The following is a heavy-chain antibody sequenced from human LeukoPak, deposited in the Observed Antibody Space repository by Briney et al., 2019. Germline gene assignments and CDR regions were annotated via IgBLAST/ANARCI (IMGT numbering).Heavy chain of an antibody. D-gene: IGHD3-22*01. CDR1: GFTFSSYW. J-gene: IGHJ4*02. Sequence: PGGSLRLSCAASGFTFSSYWMSWVRQAPGKGLEWVANIKQDGGEKYYVDSVKGRFTISRDNAKNSLYLQMNSLRAEDTAVYYCARASFRAYDSSGYYPYWGQGTLVTVSS. V-gene: IGHV3-7*01. CDR2: IKQDGGEK. CDR3: ARASFRAYDSSGYYPY.